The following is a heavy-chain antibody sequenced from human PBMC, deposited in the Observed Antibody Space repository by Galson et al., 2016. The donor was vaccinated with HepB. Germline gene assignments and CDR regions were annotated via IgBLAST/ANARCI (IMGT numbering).Heavy chain of an antibody. CDR3: ARAGYFFDGSAYSPYAFDV. J-gene: IGHJ3*01. D-gene: IGHD3-22*01. CDR2: IYSSGST. V-gene: IGHV4-59*01. CDR1: GGTISLYY. Sequence: SETLSLTCTVSGGTISLYYWSWIRQPPGKGLEWIGYIYSSGSTNYNPSLKSRVTISVDTSKNQFSLRLSSVTAADTAVFYWARAGYFFDGSAYSPYAFDVWGQGTVVTVSS.